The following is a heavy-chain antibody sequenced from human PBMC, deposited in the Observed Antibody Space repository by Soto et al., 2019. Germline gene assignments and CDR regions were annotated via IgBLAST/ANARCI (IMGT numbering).Heavy chain of an antibody. D-gene: IGHD3-10*01. Sequence: SETLCLTCTISGGSISSYYWSWIRQPPGKGLEWIGYIYYSGSTNYNPSLKSRVTISVDTSKNQFSLKLSSVTAADTAVYYCARGSAVTPTDYYYYYMDVWGKGTTVTVSS. CDR1: GGSISSYY. CDR3: ARGSAVTPTDYYYYYMDV. CDR2: IYYSGST. V-gene: IGHV4-59*08. J-gene: IGHJ6*03.